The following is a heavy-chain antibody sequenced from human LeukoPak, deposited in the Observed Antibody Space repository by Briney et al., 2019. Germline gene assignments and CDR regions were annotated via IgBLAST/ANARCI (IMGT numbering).Heavy chain of an antibody. CDR1: GGTFSSYA. D-gene: IGHD2-15*01. V-gene: IGHV1-69*05. Sequence: SVKVSCKASGGTFSSYAISWVRQAPGQGLEWMGRIIPIFGTANYAQKFQGRVTITTDESTSTAYMEPSSLRSEDTAVYYCARDWGGGILPGDRFDPWGQGTLVTVSS. CDR2: IIPIFGTA. J-gene: IGHJ5*02. CDR3: ARDWGGGILPGDRFDP.